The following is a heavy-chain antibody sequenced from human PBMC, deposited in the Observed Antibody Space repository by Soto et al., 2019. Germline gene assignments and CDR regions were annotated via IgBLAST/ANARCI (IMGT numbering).Heavy chain of an antibody. CDR3: ARDRAAVAGSYYYYGMDV. D-gene: IGHD6-19*01. CDR1: CGSIISSNW. V-gene: IGHV4-4*02. J-gene: IGHJ6*02. Sequence: SETLSLTCAFPCGSIISSNWWSWVRQPPGKGLEWIGEIYHSGSTNYNPSLKSRVTISVDKSKNQFSLKLSSVTAADTAVYYCARDRAAVAGSYYYYGMDVWGQGTTVTVSS. CDR2: IYHSGST.